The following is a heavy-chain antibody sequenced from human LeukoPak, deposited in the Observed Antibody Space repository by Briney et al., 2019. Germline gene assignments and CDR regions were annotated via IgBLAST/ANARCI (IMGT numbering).Heavy chain of an antibody. Sequence: SETLSLTCTVSGGSISSSSYYWGWIRQPPGKGLEWIGSIYYSGSTYYNPSLKSRVTISVDTSKNQFSLKLSSVIAADTAVYYCASDYGDSLDWGYWGQGTLVTVSS. V-gene: IGHV4-39*01. CDR3: ASDYGDSLDWGY. D-gene: IGHD4-17*01. CDR2: IYYSGST. J-gene: IGHJ4*02. CDR1: GGSISSSSYY.